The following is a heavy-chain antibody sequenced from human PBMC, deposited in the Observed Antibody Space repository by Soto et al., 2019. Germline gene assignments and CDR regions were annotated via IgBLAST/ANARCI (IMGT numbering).Heavy chain of an antibody. D-gene: IGHD2-15*01. J-gene: IGHJ6*02. CDR3: ASSLVVVAAKAYYSGMDV. CDR2: IIPIFGTA. V-gene: IGHV1-69*13. Sequence: ASVKVSCKASGGTFSSYAISWVRQAPGQGLEWMGGIIPIFGTANYAQKFQGRVTITADESTSTAYMELSSLRSEDTAVYYCASSLVVVAAKAYYSGMDVWGQGTTVTVSS. CDR1: GGTFSSYA.